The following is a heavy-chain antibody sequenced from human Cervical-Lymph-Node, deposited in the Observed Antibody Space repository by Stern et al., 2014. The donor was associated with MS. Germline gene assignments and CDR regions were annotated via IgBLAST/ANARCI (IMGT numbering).Heavy chain of an antibody. CDR2: VSPYNGKT. J-gene: IGHJ4*02. Sequence: QVQLVQSGTEVKEPGASVKVSCKTSGFTFANYGIVWVRQAPGQGLEWMGWVSPYNGKTNYEQTFHGRVTMTSETSTTTAYMELRSLRSDDTAIYFCARYDSGSADFWGQGTLVTVSS. D-gene: IGHD6-19*01. CDR3: ARYDSGSADF. V-gene: IGHV1-18*04. CDR1: GFTFANYG.